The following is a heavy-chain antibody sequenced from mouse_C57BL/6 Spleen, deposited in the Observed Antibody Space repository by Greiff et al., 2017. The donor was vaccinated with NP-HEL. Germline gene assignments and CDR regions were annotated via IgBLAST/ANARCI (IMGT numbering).Heavy chain of an antibody. J-gene: IGHJ2*01. CDR3: ARSYGNYEGDY. D-gene: IGHD2-1*01. V-gene: IGHV1-42*01. Sequence: VQLQQSGPELVKPGASVKISCKASGYSFTGYYMNWVKQSPEKSLDWIGEINPSTGGTTYNQKFKAKATLTVDKSSSTAYMQLKSLTSEDSAVYYCARSYGNYEGDYWGQGTTLTVSS. CDR2: INPSTGGT. CDR1: GYSFTGYY.